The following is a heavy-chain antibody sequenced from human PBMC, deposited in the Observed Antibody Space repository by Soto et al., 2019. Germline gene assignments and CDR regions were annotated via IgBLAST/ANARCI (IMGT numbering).Heavy chain of an antibody. CDR1: GGSFRSNA. V-gene: IGHV1-69*13. CDR2: IIPIFGTA. CDR3: ATDGAPGYSISTSCYPLWNWIDP. Sequence: SVKVSCKASGGSFRSNALSWVRQAPGQGLEWMGRIIPIFGTANYAQKFQGRVTITADESTSTAYMELSSLRSEDTAVYYCATDGAPGYSISTSCYPLWNWIDPWGQGTLVTVSS. J-gene: IGHJ5*02. D-gene: IGHD2-2*03.